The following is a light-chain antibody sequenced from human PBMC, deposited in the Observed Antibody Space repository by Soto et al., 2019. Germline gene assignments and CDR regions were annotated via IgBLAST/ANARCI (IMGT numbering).Light chain of an antibody. V-gene: IGKV3-15*01. CDR1: QGVRSK. Sequence: EIVMTQSPATLSVSPGERATLSCRASQGVRSKLAWYQQKPGQAPRLLIYGASTRATGIPARFSGSGSGTEFTLTISSLQSEDFAVYYCQQYNNWPPTFGQGTKVEIK. CDR3: QQYNNWPPT. CDR2: GAS. J-gene: IGKJ1*01.